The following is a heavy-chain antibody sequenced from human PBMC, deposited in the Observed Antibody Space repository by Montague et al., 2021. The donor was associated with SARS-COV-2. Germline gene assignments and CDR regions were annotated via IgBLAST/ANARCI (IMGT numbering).Heavy chain of an antibody. CDR1: GFTFSSYA. D-gene: IGHD3-3*01. CDR3: AEDPYYDFWSGYYFDY. J-gene: IGHJ4*02. V-gene: IGHV3-23*03. CDR2: IYSGGSST. Sequence: SLRLSCAASGFTFSSYAMSWVRQAPGKGLEWVSVIYSGGSSTYYADSVKGRFTISRDNSKNTLYLQMNSLRAEDTAVYYCAEDPYYDFWSGYYFDYWGQGTLVTVSS.